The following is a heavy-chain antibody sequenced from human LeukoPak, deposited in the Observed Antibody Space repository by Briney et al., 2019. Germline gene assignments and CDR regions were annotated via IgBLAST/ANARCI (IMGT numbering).Heavy chain of an antibody. CDR1: GFTFSSYS. J-gene: IGHJ4*02. V-gene: IGHV3-21*01. D-gene: IGHD3-22*01. Sequence: TTGGSLRLSCAASGFTFSSYSMTWVRQAPGKGLEWVSSISSSSSYIYYADSVKGRFTISRDNAKNSLYLQMNSLRAEDTAVYYCATVSPDVKLRYYYDSSGFADYWGQGTLVTVSS. CDR2: ISSSSSYI. CDR3: ATVSPDVKLRYYYDSSGFADY.